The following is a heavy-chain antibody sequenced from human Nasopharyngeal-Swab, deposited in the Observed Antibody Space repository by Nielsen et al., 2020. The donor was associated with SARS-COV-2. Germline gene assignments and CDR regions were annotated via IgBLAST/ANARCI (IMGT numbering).Heavy chain of an antibody. D-gene: IGHD3-10*01. CDR1: GFTFSSYE. V-gene: IGHV3-48*03. J-gene: IGHJ4*02. Sequence: GESLKISCAASGFTFSSYEMNWVRQAPGKGLEWVSYISSSGSTIYYADSVKGRFTISRDNAKNSLYLQMSSLRAEDTAVYYCASGKGYYYGSGTFDYWGQGTLVTVSS. CDR2: ISSSGSTI. CDR3: ASGKGYYYGSGTFDY.